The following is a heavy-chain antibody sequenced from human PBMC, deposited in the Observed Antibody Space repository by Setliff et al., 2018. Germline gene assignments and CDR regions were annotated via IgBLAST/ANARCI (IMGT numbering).Heavy chain of an antibody. V-gene: IGHV4-39*01. CDR3: VRPGGTTVVARHFDY. J-gene: IGHJ4*01. CDR2: ISYSGTP. CDR1: GGSISSSNYY. D-gene: IGHD2-15*01. Sequence: KSSETLSLTCSVSGGSISSSNYYWGWIRQAPGSGLEWIGSISYSGTPYYNASVESRVTISIDTSRNQFSLELRSVTVADTATYYCVRPGGTTVVARHFDYWGSGILVTVSS.